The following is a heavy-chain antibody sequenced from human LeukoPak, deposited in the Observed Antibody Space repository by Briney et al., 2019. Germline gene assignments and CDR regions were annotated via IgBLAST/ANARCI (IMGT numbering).Heavy chain of an antibody. J-gene: IGHJ3*02. Sequence: PGRSLRLSCAASGFTFSSYAMHWVRQAPGKGLEWVAVISYDGSNKYYADSVKGRFTISRDNSKNTLYLQMNSLRAEDTAVYYCASGPPGFGELNDIWGQGTMVTVSS. V-gene: IGHV3-30*04. CDR1: GFTFSSYA. CDR2: ISYDGSNK. CDR3: ASGPPGFGELNDI. D-gene: IGHD3-10*01.